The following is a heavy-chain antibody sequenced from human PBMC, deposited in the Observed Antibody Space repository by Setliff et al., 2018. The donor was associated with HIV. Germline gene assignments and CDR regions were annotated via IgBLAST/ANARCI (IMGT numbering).Heavy chain of an antibody. CDR3: ARVYDSSGYSLSIPGY. D-gene: IGHD3-22*01. CDR2: ISSRDTTI. V-gene: IGHV3-11*04. Sequence: PGGSLRLSCAASGFTFSDYYMSWIRQAPGKGLEWVSYISSRDTTIYYADSVKGRFTISRDNAKNSLYLQMNSLRAEDTAVYYCARVYDSSGYSLSIPGYWGQGTLVTVSS. CDR1: GFTFSDYY. J-gene: IGHJ4*01.